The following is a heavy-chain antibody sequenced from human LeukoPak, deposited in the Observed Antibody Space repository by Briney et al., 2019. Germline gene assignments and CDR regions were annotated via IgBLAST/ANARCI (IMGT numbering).Heavy chain of an antibody. Sequence: SETLSLTCTVSGGSISSSSYFWGWIRQPPGTGLEWIGTIYYSGSTYYNPSLKSRVTVSVDTSKNQFSLKLSSVTAADTAVYYCAGCSGASCYYITSPLYFDYWGQGTLVTVSS. CDR2: IYYSGST. J-gene: IGHJ4*02. V-gene: IGHV4-39*07. CDR3: AGCSGASCYYITSPLYFDY. CDR1: GGSISSSSYF. D-gene: IGHD2-15*01.